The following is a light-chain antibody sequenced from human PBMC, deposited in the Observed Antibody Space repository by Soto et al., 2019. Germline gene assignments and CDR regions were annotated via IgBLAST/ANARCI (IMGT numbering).Light chain of an antibody. J-gene: IGKJ5*01. Sequence: EIVLTQSPATLSLSPGERATLSCRASQNVANYLDWYQQKPGQAPRLLIYESSNRATGIAARFSGSGSGTDFTLTISSLEPEDFAVYYCQQYNDRPRTFGQGNDWRL. CDR1: QNVANY. V-gene: IGKV3-11*01. CDR3: QQYNDRPRT. CDR2: ESS.